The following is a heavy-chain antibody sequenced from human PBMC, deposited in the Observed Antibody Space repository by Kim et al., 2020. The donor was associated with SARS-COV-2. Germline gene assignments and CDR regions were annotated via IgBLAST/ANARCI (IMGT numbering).Heavy chain of an antibody. CDR1: GFTFGDYA. D-gene: IGHD3-3*02. V-gene: IGHV3-9*01. Sequence: GGSLRLSCAASGFTFGDYAMHWVRQAPGQGLEWVSGISWNSGSIGYADSVKGRFTISRDNAKNSLYLQMNSLRAEDTALYYCAKDINLHFNYMDVWGKGTTVTVSS. CDR2: ISWNSGSI. CDR3: AKDINLHFNYMDV. J-gene: IGHJ6*03.